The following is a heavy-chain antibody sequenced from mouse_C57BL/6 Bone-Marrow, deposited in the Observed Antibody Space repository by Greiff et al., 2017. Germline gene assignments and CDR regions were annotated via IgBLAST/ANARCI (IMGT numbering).Heavy chain of an antibody. J-gene: IGHJ1*03. CDR3: ARDYCGSSYWYFDV. V-gene: IGHV1-52*01. Sequence: QVQLKQPGAELVRPGSSVKLSCKASGYTFTSYWMHWVKQRPIQGLEWIGNIDPSDSETHYNQKFKDKATLTVDKSSSTAYMQLSSLTSEDSAVYYCARDYCGSSYWYFDVWGTGTTVTVSS. D-gene: IGHD1-1*01. CDR1: GYTFTSYW. CDR2: IDPSDSET.